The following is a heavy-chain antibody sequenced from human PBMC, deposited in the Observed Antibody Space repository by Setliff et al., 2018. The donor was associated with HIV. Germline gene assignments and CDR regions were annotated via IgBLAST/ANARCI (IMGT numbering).Heavy chain of an antibody. CDR2: INREETTE. D-gene: IGHD1-1*01. V-gene: IGHV3-48*03. CDR1: GFTFGDYA. CDR3: VRDINWAFDY. Sequence: PGGSLRLSCTTSGFTFGDYAMNWVRQAPGKGLEWISYINREETTEWYADSVKGRFIISRDNAKNSLYLQMSSLRAEDTAVYFCVRDINWAFDYWGQGILVTVSS. J-gene: IGHJ4*02.